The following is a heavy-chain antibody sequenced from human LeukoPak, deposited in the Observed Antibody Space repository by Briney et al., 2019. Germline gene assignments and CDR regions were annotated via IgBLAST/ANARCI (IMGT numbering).Heavy chain of an antibody. V-gene: IGHV4-39*01. D-gene: IGHD3-3*01. J-gene: IGHJ4*02. Sequence: PSETLSLTCTVSGGSISSSSYYWGWIRQPPGKGLEWIGSIYYSGSTYYNPSLKSRVTISVDTSKNQFSLKLSSVTAADTAVYYCARQFGDIWSGYYIPLHYDYWGQGTLVTVSS. CDR3: ARQFGDIWSGYYIPLHYDY. CDR1: GGSISSSSYY. CDR2: IYYSGST.